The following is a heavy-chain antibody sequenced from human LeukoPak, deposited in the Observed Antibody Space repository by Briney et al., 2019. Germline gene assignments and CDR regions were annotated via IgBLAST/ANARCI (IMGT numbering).Heavy chain of an antibody. CDR1: GFTFRTYW. CDR2: INNDGTTK. V-gene: IGHV3-74*01. CDR3: ARTPLGFGQNGTYYYCYYMDV. J-gene: IGHJ6*03. D-gene: IGHD3-3*01. Sequence: GGSLRLSCAASGFTFRTYWMHWVRQVPGKGLVWVSRINNDGTTKAYADSVKGRFTISRDNARDTLYLQMNSLRVEDAAVYYCARTPLGFGQNGTYYYCYYMDVWGKGTTVTVSS.